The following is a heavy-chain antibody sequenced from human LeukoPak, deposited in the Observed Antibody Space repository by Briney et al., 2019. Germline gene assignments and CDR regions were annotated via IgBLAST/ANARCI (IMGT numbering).Heavy chain of an antibody. CDR2: ISSSSSYI. D-gene: IGHD4-17*01. J-gene: IGHJ4*02. CDR3: ARDGAVTNGRYFDY. CDR1: GFTFSSYG. V-gene: IGHV3-21*01. Sequence: GGSLRLSCAASGFTFSSYGMHWVRQAPGKGLEWVSSISSSSSYIYYGDSVKGRFTISRDNAKNSLYLQMNSLRAEDTAVYYCARDGAVTNGRYFDYWGQGTLVTVSS.